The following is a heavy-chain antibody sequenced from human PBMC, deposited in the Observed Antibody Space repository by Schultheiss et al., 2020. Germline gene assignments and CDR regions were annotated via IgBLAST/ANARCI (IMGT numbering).Heavy chain of an antibody. J-gene: IGHJ4*02. V-gene: IGHV3-30*18. CDR2: ISYDGSNK. CDR3: AKDRWVYDSSGYYYFDY. CDR1: GFTFSNAW. Sequence: GGSLRLSCAASGFTFSNAWMSWVRQAPGKGLEWVAVISYDGSNKYYADSVKGRFTISRDNSKNTLYLQMNSLRAEDTAVYYCAKDRWVYDSSGYYYFDYWGQGTLVTVSS. D-gene: IGHD3-22*01.